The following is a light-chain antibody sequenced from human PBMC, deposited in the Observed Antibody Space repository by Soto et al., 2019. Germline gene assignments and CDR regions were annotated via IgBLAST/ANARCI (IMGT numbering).Light chain of an antibody. Sequence: QSVLTQPPSVSGAPGQRVTISCTGSSSNIGAGYDVHWYQQLPGTAPKLLIFGISNRPSGVPDRFSGSKSGTSASLAITGLQAEDEADYYCHSYDSSLSGSYVFVTGTKVTVL. CDR3: HSYDSSLSGSYV. CDR2: GIS. CDR1: SSNIGAGYD. J-gene: IGLJ1*01. V-gene: IGLV1-40*01.